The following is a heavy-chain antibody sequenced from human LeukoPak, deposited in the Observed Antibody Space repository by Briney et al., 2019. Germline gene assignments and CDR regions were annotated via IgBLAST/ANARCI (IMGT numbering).Heavy chain of an antibody. CDR2: INPNSGGT. D-gene: IGHD3-16*01. CDR3: VRDDYDY. J-gene: IGHJ4*02. V-gene: IGHV1-2*02. CDR1: GYTFTGNY. Sequence: GASVKVSCKASGYTFTGNYIHWVRQAPGQGLERMGWINPNSGGTNYAQKFQGRVTMTRDTSISTAYMELSRVRSDDTAVYYCVRDDYDYWGQGTLVTVSS.